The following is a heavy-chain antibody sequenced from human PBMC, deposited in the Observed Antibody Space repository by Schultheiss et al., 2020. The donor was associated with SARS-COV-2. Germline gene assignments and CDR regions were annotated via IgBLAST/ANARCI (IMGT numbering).Heavy chain of an antibody. D-gene: IGHD6-13*01. J-gene: IGHJ6*02. Sequence: GGSLRLSCAASGFTFSDHYMDWVRQAPGKGLEWVSSISSSSSYIYYADSVKGRFTISRDNAKNSLYLQMNSLRAEDTAVYYCARGPRYSSSWYYGMDVWGQGTTVTVSS. CDR2: ISSSSSYI. CDR3: ARGPRYSSSWYYGMDV. CDR1: GFTFSDHY. V-gene: IGHV3-21*01.